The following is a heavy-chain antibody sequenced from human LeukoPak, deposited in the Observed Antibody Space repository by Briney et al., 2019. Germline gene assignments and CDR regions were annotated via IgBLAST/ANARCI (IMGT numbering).Heavy chain of an antibody. Sequence: SETLSLTCTVSGGSMSSYYWSRIRQPPGKGLEWIGYRFYSGSTNYNPSLKSRVTISLDTSKSQFSLKVTSVTAADTAVYYCARGVCTSSSCYAGDYGMDVWGQGTTVTVSS. D-gene: IGHD2-2*01. V-gene: IGHV4-59*08. CDR3: ARGVCTSSSCYAGDYGMDV. CDR1: GGSMSSYY. J-gene: IGHJ6*02. CDR2: RFYSGST.